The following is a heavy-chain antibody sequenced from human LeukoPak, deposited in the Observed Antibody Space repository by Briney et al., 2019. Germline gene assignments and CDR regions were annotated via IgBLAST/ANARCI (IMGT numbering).Heavy chain of an antibody. CDR2: IYYSGST. D-gene: IGHD2-15*01. CDR1: GGSASSYH. CDR3: ARDCSGGSCYPAGMDV. J-gene: IGHJ6*02. V-gene: IGHV4-59*02. Sequence: TSETLSLTCTVPGGSASSYHWSWIRQPPGKGLEWIGYIYYSGSTNSNPSLKSRVTISLDTSKNQFSLKLSSVTAADTAVYYCARDCSGGSCYPAGMDVWGQGTTVTVSS.